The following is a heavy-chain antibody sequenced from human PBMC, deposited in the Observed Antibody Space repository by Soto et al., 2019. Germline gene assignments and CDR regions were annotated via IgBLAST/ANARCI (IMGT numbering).Heavy chain of an antibody. V-gene: IGHV3-7*01. D-gene: IGHD3-22*01. J-gene: IGHJ4*02. CDR1: GFTFSSYW. CDR3: ARAGCDSSGTYPDY. Sequence: LRLSCAASGFTFSSYWMSWVRQAPGKGLEWVANIKQDGSEKYYVDSVKGRFTISRDNAKNSLYLQMNSLRAEDTAVYYCARAGCDSSGTYPDYWGQGTLVTVSS. CDR2: IKQDGSEK.